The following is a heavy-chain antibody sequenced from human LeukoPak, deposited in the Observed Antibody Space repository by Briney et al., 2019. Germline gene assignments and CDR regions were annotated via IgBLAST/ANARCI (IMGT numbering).Heavy chain of an antibody. CDR1: GGSFSEYY. CDR3: ATSFVTRGIISAY. J-gene: IGHJ4*02. Sequence: TSETLSLTCAVYGGSFSEYYWNWIRQSPGEGLEWIGEISHSGGIKYNLSLKSRVTMSPDTSKNQFSLKLRSVTAADTAIYHCATSFVTRGIISAYWGQGTPVTVSS. V-gene: IGHV4-34*01. CDR2: ISHSGGI. D-gene: IGHD3-10*01.